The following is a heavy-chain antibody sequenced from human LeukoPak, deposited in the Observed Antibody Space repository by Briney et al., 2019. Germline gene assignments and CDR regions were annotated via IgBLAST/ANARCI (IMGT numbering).Heavy chain of an antibody. CDR1: GGSFSGYY. Sequence: ETLSLTCAVDGGSFSGYYWSWIRQPPGKGLEWIGEINHSGSTNYNPSLKSRVTISVDTSKNQFSLKLSSVTAADTAVYYCARGGEHADYVWGSYRRPPNWFDPWGQGTLVTVSS. CDR3: ARGGEHADYVWGSYRRPPNWFDP. J-gene: IGHJ5*02. D-gene: IGHD3-16*02. V-gene: IGHV4-34*01. CDR2: INHSGST.